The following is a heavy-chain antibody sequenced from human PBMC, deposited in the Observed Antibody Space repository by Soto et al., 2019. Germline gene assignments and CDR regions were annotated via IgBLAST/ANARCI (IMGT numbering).Heavy chain of an antibody. CDR2: ISGSGGST. CDR3: AKDSIVVVPADMSVSEYFQH. J-gene: IGHJ1*01. V-gene: IGHV3-23*01. CDR1: GFTFNSYA. Sequence: GGSLRLCCAASGFTFNSYAMSWVRQAPGKGLECVSAISGSGGSTYYADSVKGRFTISRDNSKNTLYLQMNSLRAEDTAVYYCAKDSIVVVPADMSVSEYFQHWGQGT. D-gene: IGHD2-2*01.